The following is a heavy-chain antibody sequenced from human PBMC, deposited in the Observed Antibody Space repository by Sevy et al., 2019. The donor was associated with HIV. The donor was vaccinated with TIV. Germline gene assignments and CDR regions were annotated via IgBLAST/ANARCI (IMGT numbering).Heavy chain of an antibody. D-gene: IGHD5-12*01. CDR3: ARVYYWLRLYYFDY. J-gene: IGHJ4*02. CDR2: ISAYNGNT. Sequence: ASVKFSCKASGYTFTSYGISWVRQAPGQGLEWMGWISAYNGNTNYAQKLQGRVTMTTDTSTSTAYMELRSLRSDDTAVYYCARVYYWLRLYYFDYWGQGTLVTVSS. V-gene: IGHV1-18*01. CDR1: GYTFTSYG.